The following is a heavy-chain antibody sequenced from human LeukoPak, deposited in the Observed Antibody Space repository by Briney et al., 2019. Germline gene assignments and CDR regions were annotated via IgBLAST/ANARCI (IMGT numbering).Heavy chain of an antibody. CDR3: ARLGNYYGGFDD. CDR2: NYPGDSDT. Sequence: GESLKISCKGSGYSFTNYWIGWVRQKPGKGLDLMGINYPGDSDTRYSPSFQGQVTISVDRSISTAYLQWSSLQASDTAMYYCARLGNYYGGFDDWGQGTLVTVSS. D-gene: IGHD3-10*01. J-gene: IGHJ4*02. V-gene: IGHV5-51*01. CDR1: GYSFTNYW.